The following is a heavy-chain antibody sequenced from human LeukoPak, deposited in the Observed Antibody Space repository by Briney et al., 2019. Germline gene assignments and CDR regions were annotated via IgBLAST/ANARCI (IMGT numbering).Heavy chain of an antibody. CDR1: GGSVSSGSYY. Sequence: SETLSLTCTVSGGSVSSGSYYWSWIRQPPGKGLEWIGYIYYSGSTNYNPSLKSRVTISVDTSKNQFSLKLSSVTAADTAVYYCARGLRYFDWLSHNWFDPWGQGTLVTVSS. CDR3: ARGLRYFDWLSHNWFDP. J-gene: IGHJ5*02. D-gene: IGHD3-9*01. V-gene: IGHV4-61*01. CDR2: IYYSGST.